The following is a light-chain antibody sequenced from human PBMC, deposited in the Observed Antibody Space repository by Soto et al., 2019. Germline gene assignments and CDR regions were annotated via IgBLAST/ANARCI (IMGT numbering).Light chain of an antibody. Sequence: IVLTQSPGTLSLSPGARATLSCRASESVTSSYLAWYHHKPGQAPRLLIYGASSRATGIPDRLSGSGSGTGFNLTISRLNTDDFAVYYFQHYGRSPRAFGQSTKGEIK. CDR2: GAS. CDR1: ESVTSSY. V-gene: IGKV3-20*01. J-gene: IGKJ1*01. CDR3: QHYGRSPRA.